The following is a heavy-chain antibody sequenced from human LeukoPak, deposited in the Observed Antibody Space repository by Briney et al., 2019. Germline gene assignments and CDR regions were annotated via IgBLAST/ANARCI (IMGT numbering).Heavy chain of an antibody. CDR3: ARTLVRGDTANYYYYYGMDV. Sequence: GASVKVSCKASGGTFGSYAISWVRQAPGQGLEWMGGIIPIFGTANYAQKFQGRVTITADESTSTAYMELSSLRSEDTAVYYCARTLVRGDTANYYYYYGMDVWGQGTTVTVSS. V-gene: IGHV1-69*13. J-gene: IGHJ6*02. D-gene: IGHD3-10*01. CDR2: IIPIFGTA. CDR1: GGTFGSYA.